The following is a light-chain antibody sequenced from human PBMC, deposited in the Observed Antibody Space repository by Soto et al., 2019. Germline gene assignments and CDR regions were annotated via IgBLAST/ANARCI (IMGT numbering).Light chain of an antibody. CDR3: SSYAGNNAYV. CDR1: SSDVGGHNY. V-gene: IGLV2-8*01. CDR2: EVS. Sequence: QSALTQPPSASGSPGQSVTISCTGISSDVGGHNYVSWYQQHPGKAPKLMIYEVSKRPSGVPDRFSGSKSDNTASLTVSGLQAEDEADYHCSSYAGNNAYVFGTGTKVTVL. J-gene: IGLJ1*01.